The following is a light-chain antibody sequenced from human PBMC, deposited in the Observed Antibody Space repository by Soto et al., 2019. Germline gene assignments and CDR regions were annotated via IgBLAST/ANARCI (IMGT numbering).Light chain of an antibody. CDR2: DVS. V-gene: IGKV3-11*01. CDR3: HQRSNWPLT. CDR1: QSVTKY. J-gene: IGKJ4*01. Sequence: EVVLTQSPATLSLSPGERATLSCRASQSVTKYLAWHQQKPGQALRLLIYDVSKRATGIPARFSGSGSETDFTLTISSLEPGDFAVYYCHQRSNWPLTFGGGTKLEIK.